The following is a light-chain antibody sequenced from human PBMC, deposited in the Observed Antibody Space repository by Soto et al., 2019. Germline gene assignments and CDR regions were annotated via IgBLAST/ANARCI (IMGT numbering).Light chain of an antibody. Sequence: EIVLTQSPGPLSLSPGERATLSCRASQSVSSSYLAWYQQQPGQAPRLLIYGASSRATGIPDRFSGSRSGTDFTLTISRLEPEDFAVYYCQQYGSSPLITFGQGTRLEIK. CDR3: QQYGSSPLIT. CDR2: GAS. CDR1: QSVSSSY. J-gene: IGKJ5*01. V-gene: IGKV3-20*01.